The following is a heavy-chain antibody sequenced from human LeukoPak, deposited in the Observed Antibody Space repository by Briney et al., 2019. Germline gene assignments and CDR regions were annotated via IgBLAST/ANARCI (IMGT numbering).Heavy chain of an antibody. CDR1: GGSFSGYY. CDR2: INHSGST. Sequence: TASETLSLTCAVYGGSFSGYYWSWLRQPPGKGLEWIGEINHSGSTNYNPSLKSRVTISVDTSKNQFSLKLSSVTAADTAVYYCARGRIMITFGGVIEHDYWGQGTLVTVSS. J-gene: IGHJ4*02. V-gene: IGHV4-34*01. D-gene: IGHD3-16*02. CDR3: ARGRIMITFGGVIEHDY.